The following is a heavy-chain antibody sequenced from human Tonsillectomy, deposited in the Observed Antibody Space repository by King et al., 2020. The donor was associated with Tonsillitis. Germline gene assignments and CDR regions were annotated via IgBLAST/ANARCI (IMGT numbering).Heavy chain of an antibody. CDR1: GYTFTSYG. Sequence: VQLVESGAEVKKPGASVKVSCKASGYTFTSYGISWVRQAPGPGLEWMGGISAYNGKTNYAQKLQGSVTMTTDTSTSTAYLELWSLRSADTAVYYCARDADMYSSSTHFDYWGQGTLVTVSS. CDR3: ARDADMYSSSTHFDY. J-gene: IGHJ4*02. V-gene: IGHV1-18*01. D-gene: IGHD6-6*01. CDR2: ISAYNGKT.